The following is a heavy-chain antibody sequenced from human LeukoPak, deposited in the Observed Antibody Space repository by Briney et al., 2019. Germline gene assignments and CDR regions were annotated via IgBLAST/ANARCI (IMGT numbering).Heavy chain of an antibody. V-gene: IGHV3-23*01. CDR2: ISGSGGST. Sequence: GRSLRPSCAASGFTFSTYEMSWVRQAPGKGMEWVSTISGSGGSTYYADSVKGRFTISRDNSKNTLYLQMNSLRAEDTAVYYCAKVDRDYAGNSLYYYYGMDVWGQGTTVTVSS. J-gene: IGHJ6*02. CDR3: AKVDRDYAGNSLYYYYGMDV. D-gene: IGHD4-23*01. CDR1: GFTFSTYE.